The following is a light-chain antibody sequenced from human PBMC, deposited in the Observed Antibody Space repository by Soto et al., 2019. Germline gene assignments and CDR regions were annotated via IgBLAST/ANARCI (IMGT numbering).Light chain of an antibody. J-gene: IGKJ1*01. CDR2: KVS. CDR1: QSLLHSDGNTY. CDR3: MQGTQSHCT. V-gene: IGKV2-24*01. Sequence: DIVMTQTPLSSPVTLGQAASISCRSSQSLLHSDGNTYLSWFQQRPGQPPRLLIYKVSDRFSGVPERFSGSGAGTDFTLTLRRVEPEDVGVYYCMQGTQSHCTFGQGTNVQL.